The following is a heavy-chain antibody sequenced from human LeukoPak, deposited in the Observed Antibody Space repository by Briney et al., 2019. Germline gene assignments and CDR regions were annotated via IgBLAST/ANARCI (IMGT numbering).Heavy chain of an antibody. D-gene: IGHD5-18*01. CDR2: IYYSGST. Sequence: SETLSLTCTVSGGSISSYYWSWIRQPPGKGLEWIAYIYYSGSTNYNPSLKSRVTISVDTSKNQFSLKLSSVTAADTAVYYCARVGPVGIQLWHDAFDIWGQGTMVTVSS. CDR1: GGSISSYY. J-gene: IGHJ3*02. CDR3: ARVGPVGIQLWHDAFDI. V-gene: IGHV4-59*01.